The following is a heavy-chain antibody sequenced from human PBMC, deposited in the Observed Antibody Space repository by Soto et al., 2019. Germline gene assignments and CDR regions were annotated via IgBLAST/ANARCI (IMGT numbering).Heavy chain of an antibody. CDR3: ARVDIVATIENAFDI. D-gene: IGHD5-12*01. CDR1: GFTFSDYY. J-gene: IGHJ3*02. Sequence: GESLKISCAASGFTFSDYYMSWIRQAPGKGLEWVSYISSSGSTIYYADSVKGRFTISRDNAKNSLYLQMNSLRAEDTAVYYCARVDIVATIENAFDIWGQGTMVTVSS. CDR2: ISSSGSTI. V-gene: IGHV3-11*01.